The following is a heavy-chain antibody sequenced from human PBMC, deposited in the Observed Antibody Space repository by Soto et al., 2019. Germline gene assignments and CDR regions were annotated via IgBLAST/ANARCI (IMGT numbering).Heavy chain of an antibody. J-gene: IGHJ4*02. D-gene: IGHD6-13*01. CDR3: ARGGAVAAAGMGY. CDR2: IYYSGNT. V-gene: IGHV4-59*01. Sequence: PSETLSLTCTVSGGSISSYYWSWIRQPPGKGLEWIGYIYYSGNTNYNPSLKSRVTISVDTSKNQFSLKLSSVTAADTAVYYCARGGAVAAAGMGYWGQGTLVTVSS. CDR1: GGSISSYY.